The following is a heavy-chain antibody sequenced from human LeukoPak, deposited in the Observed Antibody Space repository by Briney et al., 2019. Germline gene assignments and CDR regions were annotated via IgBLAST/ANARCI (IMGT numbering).Heavy chain of an antibody. CDR3: ARTSDYYDSSGYSMNDAFDI. CDR1: GYTFTSYY. V-gene: IGHV1-2*06. D-gene: IGHD3-22*01. CDR2: INPNSGGT. J-gene: IGHJ3*02. Sequence: GASVKVSCKASGYTFTSYYMHWVRQAPGQGLEWMGRINPNSGGTNYAQKFQGRVTMTRDTSISTAYMELSRLRSDDTAVYYCARTSDYYDSSGYSMNDAFDIWGQGTMVTVSS.